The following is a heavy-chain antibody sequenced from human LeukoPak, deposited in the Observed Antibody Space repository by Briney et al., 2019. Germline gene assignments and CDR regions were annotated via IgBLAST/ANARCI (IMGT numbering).Heavy chain of an antibody. J-gene: IGHJ4*02. CDR1: GFTFSSYG. V-gene: IGHV3-23*01. CDR3: AKDSSYGVNCHAYFDS. Sequence: GGSLRLSCAASGFTFSSYGMSWVRQAPGKGLEWVSAISGSGGSTYYADSVKGRFTISRDNSKNTLYLQMNSLRAEDTAVYYCAKDSSYGVNCHAYFDSCGQGTLVTVSS. CDR2: ISGSGGST. D-gene: IGHD4-23*01.